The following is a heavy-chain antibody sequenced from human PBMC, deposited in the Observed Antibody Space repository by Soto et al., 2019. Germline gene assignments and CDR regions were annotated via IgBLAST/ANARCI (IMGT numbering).Heavy chain of an antibody. Sequence: SETLSLTCTVSGASISSYYWSWIRQPPGKGLEWIGYIYYIGSYNYNPSLKSRVTISVDTSKNQFSLKLTSVTAADTAVYYCARVHVMVVAGSTFDYWGHGTLVTVSS. CDR3: ARVHVMVVAGSTFDY. J-gene: IGHJ4*01. V-gene: IGHV4-59*08. D-gene: IGHD6-19*01. CDR2: IYYIGSY. CDR1: GASISSYY.